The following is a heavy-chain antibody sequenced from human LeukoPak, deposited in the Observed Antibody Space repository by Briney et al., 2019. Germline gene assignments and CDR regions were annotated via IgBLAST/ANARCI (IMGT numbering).Heavy chain of an antibody. CDR3: ARDRTLYDILTGYSPGAFDI. D-gene: IGHD3-9*01. CDR2: IYYSGST. Sequence: SETLSLTCTVSGGSISSYYWSWIRQPPGKGLEWIGYIYYSGSTNYNPSLKSRVTISVDTSKNQFSLKLSSVTAADTAVYYCARDRTLYDILTGYSPGAFDIWGQGTMVTVSS. V-gene: IGHV4-59*01. CDR1: GGSISSYY. J-gene: IGHJ3*02.